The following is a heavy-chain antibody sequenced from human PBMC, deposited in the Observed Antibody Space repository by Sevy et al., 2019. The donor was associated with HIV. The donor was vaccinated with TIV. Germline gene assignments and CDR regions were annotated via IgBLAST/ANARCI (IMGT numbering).Heavy chain of an antibody. CDR3: ARAPENYCSGGSCYHH. D-gene: IGHD2-15*01. CDR1: GFTFSSYS. V-gene: IGHV3-21*01. Sequence: GGSLRLSCAASGFTFSSYSMNWVRQAPGKGLEWVSSISSSSSYMSYADSVKGRFTISRDNAKNSLYLQMNSLRAEDTAVYYCARAPENYCSGGSCYHHWGPGILVTVSS. CDR2: ISSSSSYM. J-gene: IGHJ5*02.